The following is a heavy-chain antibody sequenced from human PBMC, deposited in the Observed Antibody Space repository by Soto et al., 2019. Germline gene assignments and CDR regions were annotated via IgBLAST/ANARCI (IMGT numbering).Heavy chain of an antibody. Sequence: ASVKVSCKASGYTFTSYYMHWVRQAPGQGLEWMGIINPSGGSTSYAQKFQGRVTMTRDTSTSTVYMELSSLRSEDTAVYYCSSGLPPRSFYYDSSGYYFDYWGQGTLVTVSS. V-gene: IGHV1-46*01. CDR3: SSGLPPRSFYYDSSGYYFDY. D-gene: IGHD3-22*01. CDR2: INPSGGST. CDR1: GYTFTSYY. J-gene: IGHJ4*02.